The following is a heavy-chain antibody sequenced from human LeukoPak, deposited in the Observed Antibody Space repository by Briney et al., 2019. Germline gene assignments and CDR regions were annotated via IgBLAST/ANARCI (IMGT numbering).Heavy chain of an antibody. Sequence: GGSLRLSCAASGFTFSDYYMSWIRQAPGKGLKWVSYISSSGSTIYYADSVKGRFTISRDNAKNSLYLQMSSLRAEDTAVYYCASSPLRSGQQLVHYYYYYMDVWGKGTTVTVSS. V-gene: IGHV3-11*04. D-gene: IGHD6-13*01. CDR3: ASSPLRSGQQLVHYYYYYMDV. J-gene: IGHJ6*03. CDR2: ISSSGSTI. CDR1: GFTFSDYY.